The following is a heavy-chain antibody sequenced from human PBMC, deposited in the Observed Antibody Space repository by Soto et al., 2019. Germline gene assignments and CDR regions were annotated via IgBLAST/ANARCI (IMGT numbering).Heavy chain of an antibody. CDR1: GSSFIGFG. D-gene: IGHD6-19*01. J-gene: IGHJ4*02. CDR3: TAMAGIDY. Sequence: EVQLVESGGGFVQPGGSLKLSCAASGSSFIGFGVHWVRQASGKGLEWVGRIRPKTSNYATTYAASVKGRFTISRDDSKNMAYLQMNSLKTEDTAVYYCTAMAGIDYWGQGALVTVSS. CDR2: IRPKTSNYAT. V-gene: IGHV3-73*02.